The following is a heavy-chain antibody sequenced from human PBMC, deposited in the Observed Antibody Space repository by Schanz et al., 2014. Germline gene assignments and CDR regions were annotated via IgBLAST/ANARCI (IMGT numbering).Heavy chain of an antibody. CDR2: IKPNSGAA. Sequence: QVQLVQSGAEVRKPGASVKVSCRASGYTFTDYSIHWLRQAPGQGLELMGWIKPNSGAAEYAQKFQGRVTMTRDKSIVTTYMELNRLTSDDTAIYYCARPFPAMVRARGNWFDPWGQGTLVIVSS. J-gene: IGHJ5*02. CDR1: GYTFTDYS. D-gene: IGHD3-10*01. CDR3: ARPFPAMVRARGNWFDP. V-gene: IGHV1-2*02.